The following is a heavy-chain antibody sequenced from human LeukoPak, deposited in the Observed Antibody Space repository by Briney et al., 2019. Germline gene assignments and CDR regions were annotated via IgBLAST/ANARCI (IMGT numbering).Heavy chain of an antibody. Sequence: TGGSLRLSCAASGFTFSSYAMSWVRQAPGKGLEWVSAIIGSGGSTYYADSVKGRFTISRDNSKNTLYLHMNSPRAEDTAVYYCARGGHSSGFRRGTPAFDYWGQGTLVTVSS. D-gene: IGHD3-22*01. V-gene: IGHV3-23*01. CDR3: ARGGHSSGFRRGTPAFDY. CDR2: IIGSGGST. CDR1: GFTFSSYA. J-gene: IGHJ4*02.